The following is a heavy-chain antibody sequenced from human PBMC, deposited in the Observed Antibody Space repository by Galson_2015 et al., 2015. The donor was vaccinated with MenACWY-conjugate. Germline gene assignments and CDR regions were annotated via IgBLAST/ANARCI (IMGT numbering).Heavy chain of an antibody. D-gene: IGHD3-10*01. CDR1: GYAFTFHD. CDR3: AILSARRFDL. Sequence: SVKVSCKASGYAFTFHDISWVRQATGQGLECLGWMNPNSGNTGYAQKFKGRVTMTRNTSITTAYMELSSLNSEDTAVYFCAILSARRFDLLRQATLVTVSS. V-gene: IGHV1-8*01. CDR2: MNPNSGNT. J-gene: IGHJ4*02.